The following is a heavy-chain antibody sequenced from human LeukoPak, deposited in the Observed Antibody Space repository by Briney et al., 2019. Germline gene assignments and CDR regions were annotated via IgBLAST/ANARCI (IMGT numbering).Heavy chain of an antibody. Sequence: GGSLRLSCAASGFTFNSYTMNWVRQAPGKGLEWISYISRTGTTIYYADSVKGRFTISRDNDKNTLFLQMNHLTADDTAVYYCATTTSSGWVPFDYWGQGTLVAVSS. D-gene: IGHD6-25*01. CDR2: ISRTGTTI. CDR1: GFTFNSYT. V-gene: IGHV3-48*01. CDR3: ATTTSSGWVPFDY. J-gene: IGHJ4*02.